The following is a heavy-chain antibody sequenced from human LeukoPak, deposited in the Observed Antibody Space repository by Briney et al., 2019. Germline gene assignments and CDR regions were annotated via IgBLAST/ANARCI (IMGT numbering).Heavy chain of an antibody. CDR1: GGSFRGYY. CDR3: ARLSFGELSD. Sequence: SETLSLTCAVYGGSFRGYYWSWIRQPPGKGLEWIGSISHSGRTYYNPSLKSRVTMSVDTSKNQFSLRLSSVTAADTAVYYCARLSFGELSDWGRGTLVTVSS. J-gene: IGHJ4*02. D-gene: IGHD3-10*01. V-gene: IGHV4-34*01. CDR2: ISHSGRT.